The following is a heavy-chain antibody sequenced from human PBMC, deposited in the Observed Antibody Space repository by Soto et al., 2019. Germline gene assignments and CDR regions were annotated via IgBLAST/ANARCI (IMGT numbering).Heavy chain of an antibody. J-gene: IGHJ6*02. CDR1: GGAFSGHA. Sequence: QVQLVQSGAEVKKPGSWVKVSCKASGGAFSGHAISWLRQAPGQGLEWMGQIIPFFKGTKYAQKFQGRVTITADDSTRTAYMDLSSLTSEDTAVYYCARDVPLNYYDSTYSYYALDVWGQGTTVTVSS. CDR2: IIPFFKGT. D-gene: IGHD3-22*01. CDR3: ARDVPLNYYDSTYSYYALDV. V-gene: IGHV1-69*01.